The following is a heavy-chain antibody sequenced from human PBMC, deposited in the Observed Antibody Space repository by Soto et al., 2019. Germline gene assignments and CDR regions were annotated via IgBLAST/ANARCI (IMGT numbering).Heavy chain of an antibody. J-gene: IGHJ4*02. Sequence: ASVKVSCKSSGYTFTDYGFSWMRQAPGQGPEWMGWISTWNDDKRDAQKFRGRVTMTRDTSTRTAYMELRSLRSDDTAVYYCARLNSEYAVDYWGQGTLVTVSS. D-gene: IGHD1-26*01. CDR2: ISTWNDDK. V-gene: IGHV1-18*04. CDR3: ARLNSEYAVDY. CDR1: GYTFTDYG.